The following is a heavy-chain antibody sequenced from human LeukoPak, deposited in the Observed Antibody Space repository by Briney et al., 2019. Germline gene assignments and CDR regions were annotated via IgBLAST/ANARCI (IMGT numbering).Heavy chain of an antibody. CDR2: INSDGSST. CDR3: ARTRITMVRGVIGELWFDP. D-gene: IGHD3-10*01. V-gene: IGHV3-74*01. CDR1: GFTFSSYW. Sequence: HPGGSLRLSCAASGFTFSSYWMHWVRQAPGKGLVWVSRINSDGSSTSYADSVKGRFTISRDNAKNTLYLQMNSLRAEDTAVYYCARTRITMVRGVIGELWFDPWGQGTLVTVSS. J-gene: IGHJ5*02.